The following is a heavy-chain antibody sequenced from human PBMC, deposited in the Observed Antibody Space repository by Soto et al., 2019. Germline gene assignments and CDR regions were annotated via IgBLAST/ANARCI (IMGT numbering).Heavy chain of an antibody. D-gene: IGHD2-21*01. CDR2: VYYSGST. CDR3: ARTRMIESWIDY. V-gene: IGHV4-59*01. J-gene: IGHJ4*01. CDR1: GDSISTYY. Sequence: SETLSLTCDVSGDSISTYYWSWIRQPPGKGLEWIGYVYYSGSTLYNPSLESRVTMSIDMSKKQVSLKLTSVIAADTAVYYCARTRMIESWIDYWGHGTLVTVSS.